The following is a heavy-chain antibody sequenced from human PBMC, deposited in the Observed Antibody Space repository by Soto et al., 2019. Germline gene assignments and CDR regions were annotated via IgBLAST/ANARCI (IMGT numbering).Heavy chain of an antibody. CDR1: GGSISSSNW. Sequence: SETLSLTCAVSGGSISSSNWWNWVRQPPGKGLEWIGEIYHTGNTNYNPSLKSRVTISVDKSNNQFSLKLSSVTAADTAVYYCARDLTTATRGAFDIWGQGTMVTVSS. CDR3: ARDLTTATRGAFDI. D-gene: IGHD3-10*01. CDR2: IYHTGNT. V-gene: IGHV4-4*02. J-gene: IGHJ3*02.